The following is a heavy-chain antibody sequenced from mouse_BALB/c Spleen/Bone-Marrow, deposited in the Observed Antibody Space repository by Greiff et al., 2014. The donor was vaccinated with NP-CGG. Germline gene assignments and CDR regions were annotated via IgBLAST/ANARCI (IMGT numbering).Heavy chain of an antibody. D-gene: IGHD1-1*01. CDR3: EREREISTVVAGECYFDV. CDR1: GYSFTSYW. V-gene: IGHV1S82*01. J-gene: IGHJ1*01. Sequence: QVQLQQSGAELVRPGASVKLSCKASGYSFTSYWMNWVKQRPGQGLEWIGMIHPSDGETRLNQKFKDKATLTADKSSSTAYMQPSSPTSEDSTVYYCEREREISTVVAGECYFDVWGAGTTVTVSS. CDR2: IHPSDGET.